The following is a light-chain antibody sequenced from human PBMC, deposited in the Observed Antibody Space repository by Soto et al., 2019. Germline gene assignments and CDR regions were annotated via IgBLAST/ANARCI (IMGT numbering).Light chain of an antibody. Sequence: MVLTKSPATLSLSPWERSTRSCRSSQSFSSYLAWYQQKPGQAPRLLIYDASNRATGIPDRFSGSGSGTDFTLTISRLEPEDFAVYYCQQYGSSGTFGQGTKVDIK. CDR2: DAS. V-gene: IGKV3-20*01. CDR1: QSFSSY. CDR3: QQYGSSGT. J-gene: IGKJ1*01.